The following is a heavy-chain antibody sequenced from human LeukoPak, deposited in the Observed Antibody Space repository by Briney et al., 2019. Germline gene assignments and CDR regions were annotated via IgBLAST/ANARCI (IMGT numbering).Heavy chain of an antibody. CDR2: ISSSGSTI. CDR3: ARGYSSSSKTYYFDY. CDR1: GFTFSVYY. Sequence: GGSLRLSCAASGFTFSVYYMSWIRQAPGRGLEWVSYISSSGSTIYYADSVKGRFTISSDNAKNSLYLQMNSLRAEDTAVYYCARGYSSSSKTYYFDYWGQGTLVTVSS. V-gene: IGHV3-11*04. D-gene: IGHD6-6*01. J-gene: IGHJ4*02.